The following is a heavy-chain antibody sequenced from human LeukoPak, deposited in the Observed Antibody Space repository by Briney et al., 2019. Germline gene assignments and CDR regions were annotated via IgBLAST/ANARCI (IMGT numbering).Heavy chain of an antibody. CDR3: ARAPNGYYPLDY. CDR2: IYYTGSI. J-gene: IGHJ4*02. CDR1: GGSISTHF. D-gene: IGHD3-22*01. V-gene: IGHV4-59*11. Sequence: SETLSLTCTVSGGSISTHFWTWIRQPPGMGLEWIGYIYYTGSINYNPSLKSRVTISLDTSKNQFSLHLSFVTAADTAVYYCARAPNGYYPLDYWGQGTLVTVSS.